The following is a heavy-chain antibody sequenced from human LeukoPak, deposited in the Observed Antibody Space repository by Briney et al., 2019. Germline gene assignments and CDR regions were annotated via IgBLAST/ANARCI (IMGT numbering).Heavy chain of an antibody. Sequence: ASVKVSGKASGFTVTSSAVQWVGQARGQRREGRGWIVVASGNTNYSQNFQDRVTITRHISTSTAYMQLSSLRSEDTAVYYCAADLRDSSSWYVRSYWGQGTLVTVSS. V-gene: IGHV1-58*01. CDR1: GFTVTSSA. J-gene: IGHJ4*02. D-gene: IGHD6-13*01. CDR2: IVVASGNT. CDR3: AADLRDSSSWYVRSY.